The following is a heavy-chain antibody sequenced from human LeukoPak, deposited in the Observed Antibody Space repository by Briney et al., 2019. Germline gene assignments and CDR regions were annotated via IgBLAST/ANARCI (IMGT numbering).Heavy chain of an antibody. CDR3: ARDSSGWSHDAYDI. J-gene: IGHJ3*02. V-gene: IGHV3-33*01. CDR1: GFTFSSYG. D-gene: IGHD6-19*01. CDR2: IWYDGSNK. Sequence: GGSLRLSCAASGFTFSSYGMHWVRQAPGKGLEWVAVIWYDGSNKYYADSVKGRFTISRDNSKNTLYLQMNSLRAEDTAVYYCARDSSGWSHDAYDIWGQGTMVTVSS.